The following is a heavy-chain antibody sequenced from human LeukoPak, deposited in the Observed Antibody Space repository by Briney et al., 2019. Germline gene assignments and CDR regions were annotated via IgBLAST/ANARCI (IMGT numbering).Heavy chain of an antibody. CDR1: GFTFSSYA. V-gene: IGHV3-23*01. D-gene: IGHD2-21*01. CDR2: ISGSGGST. CDR3: AREGSTLVIHAFDI. J-gene: IGHJ3*02. Sequence: GGSLRLSCAASGFTFSSYAMSWVRQAPGKGLEWVSAISGSGGSTYYADSVKGRFIISRDNLKNTVYLQMNSLRTDDTAVYFCAREGSTLVIHAFDIWGLGTMVTVSS.